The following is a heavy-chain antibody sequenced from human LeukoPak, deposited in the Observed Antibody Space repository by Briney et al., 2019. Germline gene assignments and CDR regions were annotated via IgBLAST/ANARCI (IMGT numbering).Heavy chain of an antibody. CDR1: GGSISRHY. CDR3: ARLLNNDNSGDPDTFDM. Sequence: PPETLSLTCSVSGGSISRHYWSWIRQPPGKGLEWIGYISYSGSTKYNPSFQSRVTISLDTSKTHFSLKLTSVTAADTAVYYCARLLNNDNSGDPDTFDMWGPGTMVTVSS. V-gene: IGHV4-59*08. D-gene: IGHD3-22*01. CDR2: ISYSGST. J-gene: IGHJ3*02.